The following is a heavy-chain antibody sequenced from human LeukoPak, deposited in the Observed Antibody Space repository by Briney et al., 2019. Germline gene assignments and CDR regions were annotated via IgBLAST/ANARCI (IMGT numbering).Heavy chain of an antibody. J-gene: IGHJ5*02. CDR3: AADQAYSSGWYAGPHWWFDP. CDR1: GGTFSSYA. V-gene: IGHV1-18*01. CDR2: ISVYNGNT. Sequence: ASVKVSCKASGGTFSSYAISWVRQAPGPGLEWMGWISVYNGNTKYAQKLQGRVTMTADTSTNTAYMKLSSLRSEDTAVYYCAADQAYSSGWYAGPHWWFDPWGQGTLVTVSS. D-gene: IGHD6-19*01.